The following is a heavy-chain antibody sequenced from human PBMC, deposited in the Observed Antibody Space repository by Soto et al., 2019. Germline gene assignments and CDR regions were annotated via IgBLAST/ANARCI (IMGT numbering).Heavy chain of an antibody. CDR3: ARVVWGYSGYDYYFDY. CDR1: GFTFSTYD. Sequence: GGSLRLSCAASGFTFSTYDMHWVRQATGKGLEWVSAIGSAGDTSYPASVKGRFTISRENAKNSLYLQMNSLRAGDTAVYYCARVVWGYSGYDYYFDYWGQGTLVTV. J-gene: IGHJ4*02. CDR2: IGSAGDT. V-gene: IGHV3-13*01. D-gene: IGHD5-12*01.